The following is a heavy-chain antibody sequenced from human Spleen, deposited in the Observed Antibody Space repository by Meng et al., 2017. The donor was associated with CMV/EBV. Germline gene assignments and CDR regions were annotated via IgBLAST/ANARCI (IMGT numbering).Heavy chain of an antibody. CDR2: INPNSGGT. CDR3: ARFGITIFGVVIGFDY. V-gene: IGHV1-2*02. D-gene: IGHD3-3*01. J-gene: IGHJ4*02. CDR1: GYTFTGYY. Sequence: QGQLVQSGAEVKKPGASVKVSCKASGYTFTGYYMHWGRQAPGQGLEWMGWINPNSGGTNYAQKFQGRVTMTRDTSISTAYMELSRLRSDDTAVYYCARFGITIFGVVIGFDYWGQGTLVTVSS.